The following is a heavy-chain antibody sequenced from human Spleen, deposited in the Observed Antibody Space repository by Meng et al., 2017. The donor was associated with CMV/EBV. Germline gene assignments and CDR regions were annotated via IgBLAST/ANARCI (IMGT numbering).Heavy chain of an antibody. CDR2: IYYSGST. J-gene: IGHJ6*02. Sequence: GSLRLSCTVSGGSISSYYWNWIRQPPGKGLECIGHIYYSGSTKYNPSLKSRVTISVDTSKNQFSLKLSSVTAADTAVYYCARRNMNYYGMDVWGQGTTVTVSS. V-gene: IGHV4-59*01. D-gene: IGHD2/OR15-2a*01. CDR3: ARRNMNYYGMDV. CDR1: GGSISSYY.